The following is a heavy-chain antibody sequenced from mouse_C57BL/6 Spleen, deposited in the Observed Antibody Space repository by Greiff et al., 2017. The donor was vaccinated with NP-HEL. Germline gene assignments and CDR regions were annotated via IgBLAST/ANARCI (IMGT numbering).Heavy chain of an antibody. CDR2: IWSGGST. Sequence: VQLVESGPGLVQPSQSLSITCTVSGFSLTSYGVHWVRQSPGKGLEWLGVIWSGGSTDYNAAFISRLSISKDNSKSQVFFKMNSLQADDTAIYYCARYYYGSSYEYFDVWGTGTTVTVSS. CDR3: ARYYYGSSYEYFDV. J-gene: IGHJ1*03. D-gene: IGHD1-1*01. CDR1: GFSLTSYG. V-gene: IGHV2-2*01.